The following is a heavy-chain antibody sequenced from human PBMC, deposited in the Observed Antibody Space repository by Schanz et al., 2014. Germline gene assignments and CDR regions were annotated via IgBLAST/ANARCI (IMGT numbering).Heavy chain of an antibody. CDR3: ARDRVQYSSGWYSDS. CDR2: ISDSSSYI. J-gene: IGHJ4*02. V-gene: IGHV3-21*01. Sequence: EVHLVESGGGLVKPGGSLRLSCGASGFTFSDYSMNWVRQAPGQGLEWVSSISDSSSYIYYADSVKGRFTISRDNAKNSLYLQMSSLRAEDTAVYYCARDRVQYSSGWYSDSWGQGTLVTVSS. CDR1: GFTFSDYS. D-gene: IGHD6-19*01.